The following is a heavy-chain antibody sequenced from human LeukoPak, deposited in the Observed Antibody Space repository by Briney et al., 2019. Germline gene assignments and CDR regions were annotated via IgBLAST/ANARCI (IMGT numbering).Heavy chain of an antibody. CDR1: GFTFSTYW. CDR3: ARDVGGSLDY. J-gene: IGHJ4*02. V-gene: IGHV3-7*01. CDR2: IKEDESAK. D-gene: IGHD1-26*01. Sequence: GGSLRLSCTAPGFTFSTYWMAWVRQAPGKGLEWVANIKEDESAKHQADSVKGRFTISRDNAQNSMYLQMSSLRGEDTAVYYCARDVGGSLDYWGQGTLVTVSS.